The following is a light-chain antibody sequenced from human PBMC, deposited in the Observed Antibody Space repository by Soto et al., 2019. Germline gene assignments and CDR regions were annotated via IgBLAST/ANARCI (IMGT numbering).Light chain of an antibody. J-gene: IGLJ3*02. CDR1: SSDVGGYNY. V-gene: IGLV2-8*01. CDR2: EVS. CDR3: SSYAGSNNFGV. Sequence: QSALTQPPSASGSPGQSVTISCTGTSSDVGGYNYVSWYQQHPGKAPKLMIYEVSKRPSGVPDRFSGSKSGNTASLTVSGLQAEGEADYYCSSYAGSNNFGVFGGGTKVTVL.